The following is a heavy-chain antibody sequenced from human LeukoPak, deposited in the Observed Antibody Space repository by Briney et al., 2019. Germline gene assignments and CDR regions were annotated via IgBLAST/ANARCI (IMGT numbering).Heavy chain of an antibody. CDR2: SYRSAST. CDR3: ARGTYGYYMDV. Sequence: SETLSLTCSGSNYSISNSLYWGWLRQPPGKGLEWIGSSYRSASTFYNPSLKSRVTISLDTSKNQFSLKLSSVTAADTAVYFCARGTYGYYMDVWGKGITVTFSS. CDR1: NYSISNSLY. V-gene: IGHV4-38-2*02. D-gene: IGHD4-17*01. J-gene: IGHJ6*03.